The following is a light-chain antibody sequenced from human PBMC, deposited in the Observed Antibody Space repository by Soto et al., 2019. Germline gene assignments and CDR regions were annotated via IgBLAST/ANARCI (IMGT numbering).Light chain of an antibody. J-gene: IGKJ5*01. CDR3: QQSYNIPPT. V-gene: IGKV1-39*01. CDR2: AAT. Sequence: IQMTHSPSSLSASVGDRVTLTCRASQSISNYLNWYQQKAGMAPKLLIYAATTLQRGVPSRFSGSGSGTDFTLTIASLQPEDFAIYFCQQSYNIPPTFGQGTRLEI. CDR1: QSISNY.